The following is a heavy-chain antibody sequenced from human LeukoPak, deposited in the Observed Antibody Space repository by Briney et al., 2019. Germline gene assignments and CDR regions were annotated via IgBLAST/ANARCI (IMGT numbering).Heavy chain of an antibody. Sequence: GGSLRLSCAASGFSLSSYAMSWVRQAPGKGLEWVSAISSTDAGTYHADSVRGRFTISRDSSKNTLYLQMNSLRAEDTAVYYCANGYSGYLKYWGQGTLVTVSS. CDR3: ANGYSGYLKY. CDR2: ISSTDAGT. J-gene: IGHJ4*02. V-gene: IGHV3-23*01. CDR1: GFSLSSYA. D-gene: IGHD5-12*01.